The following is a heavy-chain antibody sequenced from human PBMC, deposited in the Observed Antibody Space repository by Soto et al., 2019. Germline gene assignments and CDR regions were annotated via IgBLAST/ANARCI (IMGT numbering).Heavy chain of an antibody. J-gene: IGHJ4*02. V-gene: IGHV4-39*07. CDR1: GDSINSDKYY. CDR2: IYFGGST. D-gene: IGHD5-18*01. Sequence: SETLSLTCCVSGDSINSDKYYCVWIRQPPGKGLEWIGSIYFGGSTNYNPSLKSRVTISVDTSKNQFSLKLSSVTAADTAVYYCARGIQLWQYYFDYWGQGTLVTVSS. CDR3: ARGIQLWQYYFDY.